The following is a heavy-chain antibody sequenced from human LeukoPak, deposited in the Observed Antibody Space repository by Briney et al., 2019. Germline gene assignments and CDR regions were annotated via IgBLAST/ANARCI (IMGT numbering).Heavy chain of an antibody. CDR3: ARANCGGDCQHSMYYFDF. V-gene: IGHV3-30*04. CDR1: GFTFSSYA. D-gene: IGHD2-21*02. J-gene: IGHJ4*02. Sequence: GGSLRLSCAASGFTFSSYAMHWVRQAPGKGLECVAIMSFDGTNKYYADSAKGRFTISRDNSKNTLHLQMNSLRAEDTAVYYCARANCGGDCQHSMYYFDFWGQGTLVTVSS. CDR2: MSFDGTNK.